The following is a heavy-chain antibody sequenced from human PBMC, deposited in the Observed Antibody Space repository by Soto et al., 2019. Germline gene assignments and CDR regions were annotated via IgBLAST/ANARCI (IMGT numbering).Heavy chain of an antibody. V-gene: IGHV3-23*01. Sequence: SGGSLRLSCAASGFTFSSYAMNWVRQAPGKGLEWVSLIGGDGGSTYYADSVRGRFTISRDNSKNTLYLQMNSLRAEDTAIYYCAKFYSSIWSRWYFYLCGLGSLVPVSS. CDR1: GFTFSSYA. J-gene: IGHJ2*01. D-gene: IGHD6-13*01. CDR3: AKFYSSIWSRWYFYL. CDR2: IGGDGGST.